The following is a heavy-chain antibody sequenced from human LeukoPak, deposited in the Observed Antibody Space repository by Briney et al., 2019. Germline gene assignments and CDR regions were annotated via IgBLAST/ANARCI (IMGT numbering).Heavy chain of an antibody. Sequence: ASVKVSCKASGYTFTSYGISWVRQAPGQGLEWMGWISAYNGNTNYAQKLQGRVTMTTDTSTSTAYMELRSLRSDDTAVYYCARDLGFMITFGGVIPLDYWGQETLVTVSS. CDR3: ARDLGFMITFGGVIPLDY. V-gene: IGHV1-18*01. J-gene: IGHJ4*02. CDR1: GYTFTSYG. D-gene: IGHD3-16*02. CDR2: ISAYNGNT.